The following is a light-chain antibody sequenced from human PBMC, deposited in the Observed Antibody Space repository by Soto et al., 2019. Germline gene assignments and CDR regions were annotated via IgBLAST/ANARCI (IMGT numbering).Light chain of an antibody. CDR1: GSVSNN. CDR3: KQYYNWNRT. J-gene: IGKJ1*01. CDR2: GES. Sequence: EIVRTQSLATPSVCPGGRAPPSRTAIGSVSNNYLAWYQQKPGQHPRMLIYGESTRATGIQARFSGSGSGTEFTPSISSLQAEEFAVYYCKQYYNWNRTFGQGTVVENK. V-gene: IGKV3-15*01.